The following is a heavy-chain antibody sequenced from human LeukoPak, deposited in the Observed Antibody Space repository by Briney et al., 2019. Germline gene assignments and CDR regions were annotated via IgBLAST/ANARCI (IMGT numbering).Heavy chain of an antibody. CDR2: IWYDGSNK. Sequence: GGSLRLSCAASGLTFPNYGMHWVRQAPGKGLEWVAIIWYDGSNKYYADSVKGRFTISRDNSKNTLYLQMNSLRAEDTAVYYCARDLTGSIDYWGQGTLVTVFS. J-gene: IGHJ4*02. D-gene: IGHD3-9*01. CDR3: ARDLTGSIDY. V-gene: IGHV3-33*08. CDR1: GLTFPNYG.